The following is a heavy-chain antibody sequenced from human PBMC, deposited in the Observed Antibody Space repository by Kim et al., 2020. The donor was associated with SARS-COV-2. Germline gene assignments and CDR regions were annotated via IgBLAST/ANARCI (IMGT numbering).Heavy chain of an antibody. V-gene: IGHV3-7*03. CDR2: IKQDGSEK. CDR1: GFTFSNYW. Sequence: GGSLRLSCAASGFTFSNYWMNWVRQAPGKGLEWVANIKQDGSEKNYVDSGDGRFTISTDNAKNSLFLQMNSLRAEDTAVYYCARGPVGSNAGTCFYWGQGTLVTVSS. CDR3: ARGPVGSNAGTCFY. D-gene: IGHD2-8*01. J-gene: IGHJ4*02.